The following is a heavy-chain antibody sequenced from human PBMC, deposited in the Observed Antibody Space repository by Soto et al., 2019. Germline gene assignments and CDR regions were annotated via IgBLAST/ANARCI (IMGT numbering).Heavy chain of an antibody. J-gene: IGHJ6*02. CDR3: ERTSEWLGGYYGMDV. Sequence: GESLKISCNGSGYSFTSYWIGWVRQMPGKGLEWMGIIYPGDSDTRYSPSFQGQVTISADKSISTAYLQWSSLKASDTAMYYCERTSEWLGGYYGMDVWGQGTAAPVSS. CDR2: IYPGDSDT. CDR1: GYSFTSYW. D-gene: IGHD6-19*01. V-gene: IGHV5-51*01.